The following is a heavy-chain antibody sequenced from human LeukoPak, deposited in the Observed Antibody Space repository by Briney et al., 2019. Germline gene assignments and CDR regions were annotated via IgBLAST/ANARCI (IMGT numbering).Heavy chain of an antibody. CDR2: INPNSGGT. Sequence: ASVKVSCKASGYTFTGYYMHWVRQAPGQGLEWMGWINPNSGGTNYAQKFQGRVTMTRDTSISTAYMELSRLRSDDTAVYYCARDSFEMATIGPDYWGQGTLVTVSS. V-gene: IGHV1-2*02. J-gene: IGHJ4*02. D-gene: IGHD5-24*01. CDR3: ARDSFEMATIGPDY. CDR1: GYTFTGYY.